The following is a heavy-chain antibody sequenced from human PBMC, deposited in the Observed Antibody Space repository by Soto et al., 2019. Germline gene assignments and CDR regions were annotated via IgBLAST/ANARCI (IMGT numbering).Heavy chain of an antibody. CDR2: ISGSGGST. D-gene: IGHD2-2*02. Sequence: EVQLLESGGGLVQPGGSLRLSCAAYGFTFIRYAMSWVRQAPGKGLEWFSAISGSGGSTYYADSVKGRFTISSDNSENTRYLQMNRLRAEDTAVYYCAKGMRDCSRTSCYRMDVWGKGTTVTVSS. V-gene: IGHV3-23*01. J-gene: IGHJ6*04. CDR1: GFTFIRYA. CDR3: AKGMRDCSRTSCYRMDV.